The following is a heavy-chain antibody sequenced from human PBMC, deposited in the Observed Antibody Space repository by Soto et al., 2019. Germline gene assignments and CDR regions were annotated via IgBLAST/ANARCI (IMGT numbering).Heavy chain of an antibody. V-gene: IGHV3-23*01. D-gene: IGHD2-15*01. CDR2: ISGSGGST. CDR3: AKGGGRYCSGGSCYLANWFDP. J-gene: IGHJ5*02. CDR1: GFTFSSYA. Sequence: GGSLRLSCAASGFTFSSYAMSWVRQAPGKGLEWVSAISGSGGSTFYADSVKGRFNISRDNSKNTLYLQMNSLRAEDTTVYYCAKGGGRYCSGGSCYLANWFDPWGQGTLVTVSS.